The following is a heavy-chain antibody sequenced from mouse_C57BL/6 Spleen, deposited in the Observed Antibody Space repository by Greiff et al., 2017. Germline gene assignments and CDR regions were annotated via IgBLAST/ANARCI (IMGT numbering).Heavy chain of an antibody. J-gene: IGHJ1*03. CDR2: IDPSDSYT. CDR1: GYTFTSYW. CDR3: ARSKGYSYFDV. Sequence: VQLQQPGAELVKPGASVKLSCKASGYTFTSYWMQWVKQRPGQGLEWIGEIDPSDSYTNYNQKFKGKATLTVDTSTSTAYMQLSSLTAEDSAVYYCARSKGYSYFDVWGTGTTVTVSS. V-gene: IGHV1-50*01.